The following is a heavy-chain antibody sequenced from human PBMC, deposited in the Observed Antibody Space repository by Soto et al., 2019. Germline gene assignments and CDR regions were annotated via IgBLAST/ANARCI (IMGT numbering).Heavy chain of an antibody. CDR1: GFTFSNYD. J-gene: IGHJ3*02. D-gene: IGHD2-15*01. Sequence: EVQLLESGGGLVQPGGSLRLSCAASGFTFSNYDMSWVRQAPGKGLEWGSTISAGGGTTNYADSVKGRFTISRDNSKSSLYLQMDSVRAEDTAVYYCAKGGLGFCGGGSCYTNAFHIWGQGTMVTVSS. V-gene: IGHV3-23*01. CDR3: AKGGLGFCGGGSCYTNAFHI. CDR2: ISAGGGTT.